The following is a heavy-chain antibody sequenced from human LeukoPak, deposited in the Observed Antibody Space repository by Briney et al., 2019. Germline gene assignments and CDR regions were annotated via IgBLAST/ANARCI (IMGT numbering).Heavy chain of an antibody. CDR3: ARKTVVGSYFDY. V-gene: IGHV3-7*03. CDR1: GFTCSSYW. D-gene: IGHD4-23*01. J-gene: IGHJ4*02. CDR2: IKQDGSDK. Sequence: EGSLRLSCAASGFTCSSYWMSWVRQAPGKGLEWVANIKQDGSDKYYVDSVKGRFTISRDNAKNSLYLQINSLRAEDTAVYYCARKTVVGSYFDYWGQGTPVTVSS.